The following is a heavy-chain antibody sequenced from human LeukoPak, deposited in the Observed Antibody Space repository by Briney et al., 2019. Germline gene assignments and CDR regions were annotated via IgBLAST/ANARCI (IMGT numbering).Heavy chain of an antibody. D-gene: IGHD6-13*01. CDR2: IIPIFGTA. CDR3: ARRGDHSSSWSYYFDY. Sequence: SVKVSCKASGGTFSSYAISWVRQAPGQGLEWMGGIIPIFGTANYAQKFQGRVTITADESTSTAYMELSSLRSEDTAVYYCARRGDHSSSWSYYFDYWGQGALVTVSS. V-gene: IGHV1-69*01. J-gene: IGHJ4*02. CDR1: GGTFSSYA.